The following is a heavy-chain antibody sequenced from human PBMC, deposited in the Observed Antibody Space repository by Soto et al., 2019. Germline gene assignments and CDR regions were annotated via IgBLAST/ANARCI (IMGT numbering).Heavy chain of an antibody. CDR3: ASIILRFMVLANYYHCGMDV. Sequence: QVQLVQSGAEVKKPGSSVKVSCKASGGTFSSYAISWVRQAPGQGLEWMGGIIPIFGTANYAQKFQGRVTITADESTSTAYMVLSSLRSEDTAVYYCASIILRFMVLANYYHCGMDVWGQGTTVTVSS. CDR2: IIPIFGTA. V-gene: IGHV1-69*01. CDR1: GGTFSSYA. J-gene: IGHJ6*02. D-gene: IGHD3-3*01.